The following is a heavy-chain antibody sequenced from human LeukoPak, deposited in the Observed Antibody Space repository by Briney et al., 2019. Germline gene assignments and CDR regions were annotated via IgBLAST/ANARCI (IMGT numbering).Heavy chain of an antibody. J-gene: IGHJ5*02. D-gene: IGHD4-17*01. CDR3: ANTDSHAKAYGET. CDR2: IPYDGYNK. V-gene: IGHV3-30*18. CDR1: GFTFSTYG. Sequence: GGSLRLFCGASGFTFSTYGMHWVTEAPGKGREWGADIPYDGYNKYYADSVKGRFTISRDNSQHRLYVEVKSLRAEDTAVYYCANTDSHAKAYGETWGQETMVTVSS.